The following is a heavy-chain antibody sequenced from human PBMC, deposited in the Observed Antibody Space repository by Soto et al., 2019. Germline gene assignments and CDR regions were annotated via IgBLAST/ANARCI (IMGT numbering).Heavy chain of an antibody. CDR2: ISAYNGNT. J-gene: IGHJ5*02. CDR1: GYTFTSYG. D-gene: IGHD4-17*01. Sequence: ASVNVSCKASGYTFTSYGISWVRQAPGQGLEWMGWISAYNGNTNYAQKLQGRVTMTTDTSTSTAYMELRSLRSDDTAVYYCARDIDYGDYGWFDPWGQGTLVTVSS. V-gene: IGHV1-18*04. CDR3: ARDIDYGDYGWFDP.